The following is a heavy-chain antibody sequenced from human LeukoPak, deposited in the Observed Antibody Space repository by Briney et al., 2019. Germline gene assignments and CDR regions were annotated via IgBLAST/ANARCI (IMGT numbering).Heavy chain of an antibody. J-gene: IGHJ6*03. Sequence: SETLSLTCTVSGGSVSDYYWNWIRQPPGKGLEWIGYFYYSGSTNSNPSLKSRVTTSVDTSKNQFSLRLSSVTAADTAVYYCARVPYDSSGYYDYYYMDVWGKGTAVTVSS. CDR1: GGSVSDYY. V-gene: IGHV4-59*02. CDR3: ARVPYDSSGYYDYYYMDV. D-gene: IGHD3-22*01. CDR2: FYYSGST.